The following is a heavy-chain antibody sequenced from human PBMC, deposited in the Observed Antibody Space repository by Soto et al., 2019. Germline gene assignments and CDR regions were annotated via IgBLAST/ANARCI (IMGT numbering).Heavy chain of an antibody. Sequence: VQLGESGGGLVQPGGSLRLSCAASGFTCSSYSMSWVLQSPGKGLEWVSYISSSSNTIYYADSVKGRFTISRDNAKNSLHLQMNSLRDEDTAVYYCARGTSHPDYWGPGTLVTVSS. CDR2: ISSSSNTI. V-gene: IGHV3-48*02. D-gene: IGHD2-2*01. J-gene: IGHJ4*02. CDR3: ARGTSHPDY. CDR1: GFTCSSYS.